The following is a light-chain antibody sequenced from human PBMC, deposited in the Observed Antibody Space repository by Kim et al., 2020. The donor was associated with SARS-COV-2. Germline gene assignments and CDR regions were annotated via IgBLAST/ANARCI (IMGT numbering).Light chain of an antibody. Sequence: SPGERATLSCRASQSVSSNLAWDTQKPGQGPRLLIYGASTRATGIPDRFSGSGSGTEFTLTISSLQCEDFAVYYCQQYNNWPALTFGGGTKVGIK. CDR3: QQYNNWPALT. CDR2: GAS. V-gene: IGKV3-15*01. J-gene: IGKJ4*01. CDR1: QSVSSN.